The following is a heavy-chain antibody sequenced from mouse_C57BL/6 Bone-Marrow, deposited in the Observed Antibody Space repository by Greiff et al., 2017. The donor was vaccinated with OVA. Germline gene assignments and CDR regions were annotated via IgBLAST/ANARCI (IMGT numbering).Heavy chain of an antibody. CDR3: ARKGIYYYGSSPGYFDY. Sequence: VKLQQSGAELARPGASVKLSCKASGYTFTSYGISWVKQRTGQGLEWIGEIYPRSGNTYYNEKFKGKATLTADKSSSTAYMELRSLTSEDSAVYFCARKGIYYYGSSPGYFDYWGQGTTLTVSS. CDR1: GYTFTSYG. V-gene: IGHV1-81*01. J-gene: IGHJ2*01. CDR2: IYPRSGNT. D-gene: IGHD1-1*01.